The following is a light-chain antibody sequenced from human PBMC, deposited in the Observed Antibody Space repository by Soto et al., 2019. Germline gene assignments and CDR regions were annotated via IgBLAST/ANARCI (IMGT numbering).Light chain of an antibody. J-gene: IGKJ4*01. V-gene: IGKV3-20*01. CDR1: QSVNSRF. CDR2: GAS. Sequence: EIVLTQSPGTLSLSPGERATLSCRASQSVNSRFLAWYQQKPGQAPRLLIYGASSRATGIPDRFSGSGSGTDFTLTTSRLEPEDFVVYYCQQYGSSPLTFGGGTKVDIK. CDR3: QQYGSSPLT.